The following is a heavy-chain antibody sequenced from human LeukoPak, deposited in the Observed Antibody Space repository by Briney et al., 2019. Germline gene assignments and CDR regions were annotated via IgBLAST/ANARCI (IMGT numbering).Heavy chain of an antibody. V-gene: IGHV3-30*02. CDR3: AKDNPTVVTPASWFDP. CDR1: GFTFSSYG. CDR2: IRYDGSNK. Sequence: PGGSLRLSCAASGFTFSSYGMHWVRQAPGKGLEWVAFIRYDGSNKYYADSVKGRFTISRDNSKNTLYLQMNSLRAEDTAVYYCAKDNPTVVTPASWFDPWGQETLVTVSS. J-gene: IGHJ5*02. D-gene: IGHD4-23*01.